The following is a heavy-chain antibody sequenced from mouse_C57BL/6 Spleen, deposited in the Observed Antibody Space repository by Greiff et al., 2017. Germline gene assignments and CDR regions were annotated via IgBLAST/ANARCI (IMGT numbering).Heavy chain of an antibody. Sequence: QVHVKQSGAELVRPGASVTLSCKASGYTFTDYEMHWVKQTPVHGLEWIGAIDPETGGTAYNQKFKGKAILTADKSSSTAYMELRSLTSEDSAVYYCTPAVVASDYAMDYWGQGTSVTVSS. CDR1: GYTFTDYE. D-gene: IGHD1-1*01. J-gene: IGHJ4*01. V-gene: IGHV1-15*01. CDR3: TPAVVASDYAMDY. CDR2: IDPETGGT.